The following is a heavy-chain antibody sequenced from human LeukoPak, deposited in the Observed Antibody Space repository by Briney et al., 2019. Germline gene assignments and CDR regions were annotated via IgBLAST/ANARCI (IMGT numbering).Heavy chain of an antibody. CDR2: ISSSSSTI. J-gene: IGHJ4*02. CDR1: RFTFSSYI. CDR3: ARADTAVSDY. D-gene: IGHD4-23*01. Sequence: GGALRLSCAASRFTFSSYIMNWVRPAPGKGLEGVSYISSSSSTIYYADSLKGRFTISRDNAKNSLYLQMNSLRAEDTAVYYCARADTAVSDYWGQGTLVTVSS. V-gene: IGHV3-48*01.